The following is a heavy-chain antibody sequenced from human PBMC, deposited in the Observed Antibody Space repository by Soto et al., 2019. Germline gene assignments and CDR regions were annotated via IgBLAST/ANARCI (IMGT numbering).Heavy chain of an antibody. CDR3: ARDRREVLIVGDY. Sequence: PGGSLRLSCAASGFTFSSYAMHWFRQAPGKGLEWVAVISYDGSNKYYADSVKGRFTISRDNSKNTLYLQMNSLRAEDTAVYYCARDRREVLIVGDYWGQGTLVTVSS. D-gene: IGHD1-26*01. V-gene: IGHV3-30-3*01. J-gene: IGHJ4*02. CDR2: ISYDGSNK. CDR1: GFTFSSYA.